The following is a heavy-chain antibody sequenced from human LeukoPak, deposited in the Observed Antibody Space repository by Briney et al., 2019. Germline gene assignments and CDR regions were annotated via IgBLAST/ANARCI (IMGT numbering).Heavy chain of an antibody. CDR3: VRGGSTHFQH. D-gene: IGHD3-16*01. Sequence: PGGSLRLSCAASGFTFSSYWMHWVRQAPGKGLVWVSRINSHGRSTSYAHSVKGRFTLSRDNAENTLYLQMNSLRAEDTAVYYCVRGGSTHFQHWGQGTLVTVSS. CDR2: INSHGRST. CDR1: GFTFSSYW. J-gene: IGHJ1*01. V-gene: IGHV3-74*01.